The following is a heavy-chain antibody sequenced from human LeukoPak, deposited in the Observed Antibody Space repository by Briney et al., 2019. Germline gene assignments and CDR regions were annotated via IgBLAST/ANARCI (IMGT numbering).Heavy chain of an antibody. D-gene: IGHD1-26*01. V-gene: IGHV3-33*08. J-gene: IGHJ4*02. CDR2: IWYDGSNK. CDR1: GFTFSSYA. Sequence: PGGSLRLSCAASGFTFSSYAMNWVRQAPGKGLEWVAVIWYDGSNKYYADSVKGRFTISRDNSKNTLYLQMNSLRAEDTAVYYCARGRVVGATIFDYWGQGTLVTVSS. CDR3: ARGRVVGATIFDY.